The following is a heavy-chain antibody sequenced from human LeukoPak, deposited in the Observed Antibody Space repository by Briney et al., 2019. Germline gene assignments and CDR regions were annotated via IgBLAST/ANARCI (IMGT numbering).Heavy chain of an antibody. CDR2: IKQDGSEK. J-gene: IGHJ4*02. D-gene: IGHD3-3*01. V-gene: IGHV3-7*01. CDR3: ARARYDFWSGYFLFDY. CDR1: GFTFSSYW. Sequence: GGSLRLSCAASGFTFSSYWMSWVRQAPGKGLEWVANIKQDGSEKYYVDSVKGRFTISRDNAKNSLYLQMNSLRAEDTAVYYCARARYDFWSGYFLFDYWGQGTLVTVSS.